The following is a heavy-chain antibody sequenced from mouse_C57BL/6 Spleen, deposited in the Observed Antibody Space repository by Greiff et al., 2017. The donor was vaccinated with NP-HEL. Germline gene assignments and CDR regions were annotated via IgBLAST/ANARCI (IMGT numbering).Heavy chain of an antibody. V-gene: IGHV3-6*01. CDR1: GYSITSGYY. Sequence: VQLKESGPGLVKPSQSLSLTCSVTGYSITSGYYWNWIRQFPGNKLEWMGYISYDGSNNYNPSLKNRISITRYTSKNQFFLKLNSVTTVDTATYYCAREVSFDYWGQGTTLTVSS. J-gene: IGHJ2*01. D-gene: IGHD2-13*01. CDR2: ISYDGSN. CDR3: AREVSFDY.